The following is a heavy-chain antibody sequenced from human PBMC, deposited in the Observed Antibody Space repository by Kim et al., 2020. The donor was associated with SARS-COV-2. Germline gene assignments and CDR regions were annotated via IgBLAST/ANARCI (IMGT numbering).Heavy chain of an antibody. CDR3: TRDTAWELRYYYYYYMDV. CDR1: GFTFGDYA. J-gene: IGHJ6*03. CDR2: IRSKAYGGTT. V-gene: IGHV3-49*04. Sequence: GGSLRLSCTASGFTFGDYAMSWVRQAPGKGLEWVGFIRSKAYGGTTEYAASVKGRFTISRDDSKSIAYLQMNSLKTEDTAVYYCTRDTAWELRYYYYYYMDVWGKGTTVTVSS. D-gene: IGHD1-26*01.